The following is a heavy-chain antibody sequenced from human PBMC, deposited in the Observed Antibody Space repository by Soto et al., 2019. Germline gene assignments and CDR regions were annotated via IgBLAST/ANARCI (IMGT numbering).Heavy chain of an antibody. J-gene: IGHJ6*02. V-gene: IGHV3-23*01. CDR3: AKGRAPFLGRGMDV. CDR1: GFTFSSYA. Sequence: EVQLLESGGGLVQPGGSLRLSCAASGFTFSSYAMSWVRQAAGKGLEWVSDISGSGGTTYYADSVKGRFTISRDSSKNTVYLQMNSLRAEDTAVYYCAKGRAPFLGRGMDVWGQGTTVTVSS. CDR2: ISGSGGTT.